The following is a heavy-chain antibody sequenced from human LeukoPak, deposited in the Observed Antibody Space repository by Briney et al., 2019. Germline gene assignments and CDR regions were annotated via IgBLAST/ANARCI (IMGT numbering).Heavy chain of an antibody. CDR3: ARTEYLSGWFDP. CDR1: GGSISSYY. Sequence: SETLSLTCTGSGGSISSYYWSWIRQPPGKGLEWIGYIYYSGSTNYNPSLKSRVTISVDTSKNQFSLKLSSVTAADTAVYYCARTEYLSGWFDPWGQGTLVTVSS. V-gene: IGHV4-59*12. CDR2: IYYSGST. D-gene: IGHD2/OR15-2a*01. J-gene: IGHJ5*02.